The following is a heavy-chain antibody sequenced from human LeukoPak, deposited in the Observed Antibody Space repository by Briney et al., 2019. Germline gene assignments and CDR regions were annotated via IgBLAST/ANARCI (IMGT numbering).Heavy chain of an antibody. CDR1: GFTFSSYS. J-gene: IGHJ3*02. Sequence: GGSLRLSCAASGFTFSSYSMNWVRQAPGKGLEWVSSISSSSSYIYYADSVKGRFTISRDNAKNSLYLQMNSLRAEDTAVYYCAGADRPYSSSSPDAFDIWGQGTMVTVSS. CDR3: AGADRPYSSSSPDAFDI. V-gene: IGHV3-21*01. D-gene: IGHD6-6*01. CDR2: ISSSSSYI.